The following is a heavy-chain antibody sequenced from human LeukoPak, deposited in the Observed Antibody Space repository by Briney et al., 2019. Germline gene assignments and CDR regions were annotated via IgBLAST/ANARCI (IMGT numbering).Heavy chain of an antibody. CDR1: GGSFSGYY. J-gene: IGHJ5*02. Sequence: SETLSLTCAVYGGSFSGYYWSWIRQPPGKGLEWIGEINHSGSTNYNPSLKSRVTISVDTSKNQFSLKLSSVTAADTAVYYCARAAYRWSSSPRRPTRWFDPWGQGTLVIVSS. V-gene: IGHV4-34*01. D-gene: IGHD6-13*01. CDR3: ARAAYRWSSSPRRPTRWFDP. CDR2: INHSGST.